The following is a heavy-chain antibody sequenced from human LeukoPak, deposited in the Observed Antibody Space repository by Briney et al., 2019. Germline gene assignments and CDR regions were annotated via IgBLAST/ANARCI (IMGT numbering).Heavy chain of an antibody. CDR1: GFTFSSYS. J-gene: IGHJ4*02. V-gene: IGHV3-48*01. Sequence: GGSLRLSCAASGFTFSSYSMNWVRQAPGKGLEWVSYISSSSSTIYYADSVKGRFTISRDNAKNSLYLQINSLRAEDTAVYYCARVGGLPDYWGQGTLVTVSS. CDR2: ISSSSSTI. D-gene: IGHD3-16*01. CDR3: ARVGGLPDY.